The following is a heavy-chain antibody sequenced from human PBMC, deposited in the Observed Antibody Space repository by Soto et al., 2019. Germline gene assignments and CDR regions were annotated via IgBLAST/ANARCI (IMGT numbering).Heavy chain of an antibody. J-gene: IGHJ2*01. D-gene: IGHD4-17*01. V-gene: IGHV1-69*02. Sequence: QVQLVQSGAEVKKPGSSVKVSCKASGGTFSSYTISWVRQAPGQGLEWMGRIIPILGIANYAQKFQGRVTITADKSTSTAYMGLSILGSEDTAVYYCARGGDYGDYLPGLWGRGTLVTVSS. CDR1: GGTFSSYT. CDR3: ARGGDYGDYLPGL. CDR2: IIPILGIA.